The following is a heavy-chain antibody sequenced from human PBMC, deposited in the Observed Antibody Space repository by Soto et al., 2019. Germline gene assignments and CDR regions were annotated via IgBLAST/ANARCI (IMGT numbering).Heavy chain of an antibody. CDR1: GGSINSGGYY. CDR3: AREPSI. J-gene: IGHJ4*02. Sequence: QVQLQESGPGLAKPSQTVSLTCTVCGGSINSGGYYWSWIRQHPVQDLEWIGYIDYSGSTYYNPSLKSRVTISVDTSKNQFSLKLSSVTAADTAVYYCAREPSIWGQGTLVTVSS. V-gene: IGHV4-31*03. CDR2: IDYSGST.